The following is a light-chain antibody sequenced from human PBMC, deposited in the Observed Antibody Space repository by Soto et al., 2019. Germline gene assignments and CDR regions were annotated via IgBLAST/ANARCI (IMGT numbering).Light chain of an antibody. Sequence: QAVLTQPPSASGSPGQSVTISCTGTSSDVGGYYSVSWYQQHPGKAPKLMLYEVTKRPSGVPDRFSGSKSGNTASLTVSGLQAEDEADYYCSSYAGNNKYVFGAGTKVTVL. CDR2: EVT. V-gene: IGLV2-8*01. CDR3: SSYAGNNKYV. CDR1: SSDVGGYYS. J-gene: IGLJ1*01.